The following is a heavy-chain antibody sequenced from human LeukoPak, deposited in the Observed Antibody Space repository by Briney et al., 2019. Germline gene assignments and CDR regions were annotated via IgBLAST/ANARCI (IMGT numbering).Heavy chain of an antibody. J-gene: IGHJ5*02. CDR2: IIPMFDIT. CDR1: GGTFSSYG. D-gene: IGHD6-13*01. V-gene: IGHV1-69*04. CDR3: ARDSSAAGSGGLFDL. Sequence: SVKVSCKASGGTFSSYGVSWVRQAPGQRLEWRGRIIPMFDITNYAQKFQGRVTVTADKATNTAYMELSSLISEDTAVYYCARDSSAAGSGGLFDLWGQGTQVTVSS.